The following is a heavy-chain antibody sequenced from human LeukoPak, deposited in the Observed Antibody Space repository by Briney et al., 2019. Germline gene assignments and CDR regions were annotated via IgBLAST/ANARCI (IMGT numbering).Heavy chain of an antibody. D-gene: IGHD6-13*01. CDR1: GYTFTGYY. CDR2: INPNSGGT. J-gene: IGHJ4*02. CDR3: AKGDSSSVPQKGPDY. V-gene: IGHV1-2*02. Sequence: GASVKVSCKASGYTFTGYYMHWVRQAPGQGLEWMGWINPNSGGTNYAQKFQGRVTMTRDTSISTAYMELSRLRSDDPAVYYCAKGDSSSVPQKGPDYWGQGTLVTVSS.